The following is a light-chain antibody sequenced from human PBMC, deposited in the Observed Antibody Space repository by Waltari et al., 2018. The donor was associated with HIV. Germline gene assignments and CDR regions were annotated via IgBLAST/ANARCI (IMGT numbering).Light chain of an antibody. CDR2: DVG. J-gene: IGLJ2*01. CDR1: SRDIGAYNY. CDR3: CAYAGPTGLSEV. V-gene: IGLV2-23*02. Sequence: QSALTQPASVSGSPGQSITISCTGTSRDIGAYNYFSWYQQHPGKAPKLIIYDVGTRPSGVSDRFAGSKSGNTASLTISGLQSEDEADYHCCAYAGPTGLSEVFGGGTKLTVL.